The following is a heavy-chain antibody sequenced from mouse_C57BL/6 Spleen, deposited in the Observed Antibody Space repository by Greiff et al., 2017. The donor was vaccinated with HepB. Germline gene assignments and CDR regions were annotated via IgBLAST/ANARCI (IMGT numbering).Heavy chain of an antibody. CDR2: IDPSDSYT. Sequence: VQLQQPGAELVMPGASVKLSCKASGYTFTSYWMHWVKQRPGQGLEWIGEIDPSDSYTNYNQKFKGKSTLTVDKSSSTAYMQLSSLTSEDSAVYYCARSITTVVDMDYWGQGTSVTVSS. CDR3: ARSITTVVDMDY. CDR1: GYTFTSYW. J-gene: IGHJ4*01. V-gene: IGHV1-69*01. D-gene: IGHD1-1*01.